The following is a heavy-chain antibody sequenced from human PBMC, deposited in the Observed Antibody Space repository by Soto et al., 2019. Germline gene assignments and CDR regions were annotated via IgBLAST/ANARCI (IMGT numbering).Heavy chain of an antibody. V-gene: IGHV1-3*01. D-gene: IGHD3-22*01. Sequence: ASVKVSCKASGYTFTSYAMHWVRQAPGQRLEWMGWINAGNGNANYSKKFQGRVTITRDESTSTAYMELSSLRSEDTAVYYCASAYYYDSSGLPSANWFDPWGQGTLVTVSS. CDR1: GYTFTSYA. CDR3: ASAYYYDSSGLPSANWFDP. CDR2: INAGNGNA. J-gene: IGHJ5*02.